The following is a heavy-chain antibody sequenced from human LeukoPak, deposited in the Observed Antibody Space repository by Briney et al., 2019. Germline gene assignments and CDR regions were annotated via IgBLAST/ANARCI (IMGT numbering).Heavy chain of an antibody. Sequence: PSETLSLTCTVSGGSISSYYWSWIRQPPGKGLEWIGYIYYSGSTNYNPSLKSRVTISVDTSKNQFSLKLSSVTAADTAVYYCARRDCSGGSCQYFDYWGQGTQVTVSS. J-gene: IGHJ4*02. CDR3: ARRDCSGGSCQYFDY. CDR1: GGSISSYY. D-gene: IGHD2-15*01. CDR2: IYYSGST. V-gene: IGHV4-59*01.